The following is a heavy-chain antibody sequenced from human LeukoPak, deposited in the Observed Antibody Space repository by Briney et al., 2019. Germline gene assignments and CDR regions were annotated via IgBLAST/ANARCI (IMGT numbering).Heavy chain of an antibody. D-gene: IGHD2-21*02. CDR2: IIPIFGTA. V-gene: IGHV1-69*05. J-gene: IGHJ4*02. CDR3: ARACGGDCYGGFDY. Sequence: ASVKVSCKASGGTFSSYAISWVRQAPGQGLEWMGRIIPIFGTANYAQKFQGRVTITTGESTSTAYMELSSLRSEDTAVYYCARACGGDCYGGFDYWGQGTLVTVSS. CDR1: GGTFSSYA.